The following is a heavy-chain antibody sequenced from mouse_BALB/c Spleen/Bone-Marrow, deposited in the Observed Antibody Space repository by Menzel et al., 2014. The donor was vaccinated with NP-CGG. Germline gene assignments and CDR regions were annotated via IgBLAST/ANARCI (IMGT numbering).Heavy chain of an antibody. J-gene: IGHJ1*01. CDR3: ARTPIYDGYYWFFDV. CDR1: GYTFTSNV. V-gene: IGHV1-14*01. Sequence: VQLQQSGPELVKPGASGRMPGKASGYTFTSNVMHWGKQKPGRGLEGIGYINPYNDGTKYNEKFKDKAALTSDKSSSTAYMELSSLTSEDSAVYYCARTPIYDGYYWFFDVWGAGTTVTVSS. D-gene: IGHD2-3*01. CDR2: INPYNDGT.